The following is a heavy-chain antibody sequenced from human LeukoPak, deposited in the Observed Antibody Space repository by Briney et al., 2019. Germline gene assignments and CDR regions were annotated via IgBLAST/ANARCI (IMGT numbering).Heavy chain of an antibody. J-gene: IGHJ4*02. CDR2: INHSGST. CDR3: ARGPSLDY. Sequence: PETLSLTCAVYAGSFSGYYWSWIRQPPGKGLEWIGEINHSGSTNYNPSLKSRVTISVDTSKNQFSLKLSSVTAADTAVYYCARGPSLDYWGQGTLVTVSS. CDR1: AGSFSGYY. V-gene: IGHV4-34*01.